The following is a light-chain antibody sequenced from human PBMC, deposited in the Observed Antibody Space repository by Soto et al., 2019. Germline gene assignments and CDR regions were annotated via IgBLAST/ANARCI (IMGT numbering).Light chain of an antibody. J-gene: IGKJ3*01. CDR1: QSVSSSY. Sequence: EVVMAQSPDTLSVSPGERATLSCRASQSVSSSYLAWYQQKPGQAPRLLIYGASRRATGIPDRFSGSGSGTDFTLTIDRLEPEDFAVYFCQQYAASPTSCGPGTKVD. CDR2: GAS. CDR3: QQYAASPTS. V-gene: IGKV3-20*01.